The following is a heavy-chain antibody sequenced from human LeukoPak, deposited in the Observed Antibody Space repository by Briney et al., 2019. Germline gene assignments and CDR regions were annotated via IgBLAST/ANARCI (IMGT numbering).Heavy chain of an antibody. CDR2: IYYSGST. D-gene: IGHD6-6*01. CDR1: GGSISSSSYY. J-gene: IGHJ4*02. CDR3: ARLPIAARRGFDY. V-gene: IGHV4-39*01. Sequence: SETLSLTCTVSGGSISSSSYYWGWICQPPGKGLEWIGSIYYSGSTYYNPSLKSRVTISVDTSKNQFSLKLSSVTAADTAVYYCARLPIAARRGFDYWGQGTLVTVSS.